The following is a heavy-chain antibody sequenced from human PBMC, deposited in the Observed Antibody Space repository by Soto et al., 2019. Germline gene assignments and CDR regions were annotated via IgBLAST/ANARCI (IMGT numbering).Heavy chain of an antibody. D-gene: IGHD3-9*01. CDR2: IYYSGST. Sequence: PSETLSLTCTVSGGSVSSGSYYWSWIRQPPGKGLEWIGYIYYSGSTNYNPSLKRRVTISADTSKNQFYLRVSSGTAAETAVDYCARCYYDISTRYYNHFDYWGQGTLVTVSS. J-gene: IGHJ4*02. CDR3: ARCYYDISTRYYNHFDY. CDR1: GGSVSSGSYY. V-gene: IGHV4-61*01.